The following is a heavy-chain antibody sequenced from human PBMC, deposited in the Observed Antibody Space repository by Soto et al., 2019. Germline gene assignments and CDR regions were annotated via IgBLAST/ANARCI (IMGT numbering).Heavy chain of an antibody. D-gene: IGHD1-26*01. CDR3: ARFIGSYTSGLDS. CDR1: GFTFSDHY. V-gene: IGHV3-72*01. J-gene: IGHJ4*02. CDR2: SRNKANSYST. Sequence: EVQLVESGGGLVQPGGSLRLSCAASGFTFSDHYMDWVRQAPGKGLERVGRSRNKANSYSTEYAASVKGRFTIPRDESKNSLYLQINSLKTEDTAVYYCARFIGSYTSGLDSWGQGTLVTVSS.